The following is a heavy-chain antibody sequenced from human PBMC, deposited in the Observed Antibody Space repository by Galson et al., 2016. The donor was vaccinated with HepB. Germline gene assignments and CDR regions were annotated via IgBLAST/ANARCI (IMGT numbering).Heavy chain of an antibody. Sequence: SVKVSCKASGDSFRTYHISWVRQAPGQGLEWMGGVIPIFRTTNYAQKFQDRVTFTADESTNTAYMELSSLRSDDTAVYYCARDHLETDLLTFAFDIWGQGTMVTVSS. D-gene: IGHD2/OR15-2a*01. CDR2: VIPIFRTT. V-gene: IGHV1-69*13. J-gene: IGHJ3*02. CDR3: ARDHLETDLLTFAFDI. CDR1: GDSFRTYH.